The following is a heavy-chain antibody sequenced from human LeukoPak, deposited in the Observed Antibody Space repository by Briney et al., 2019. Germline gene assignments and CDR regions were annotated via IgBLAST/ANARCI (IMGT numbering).Heavy chain of an antibody. CDR3: ARHSPGDSDAFDI. V-gene: IGHV4-59*08. D-gene: IGHD4-17*01. CDR1: GGSISNYY. Sequence: SSETLSLTCTVSGGSISNYYWSWIRQPPGKGLEWLGYISYSASSNYNPSLKSRVSISVDTSKNQFSLKLSSVTAADTAVYYCARHSPGDSDAFDIWGQGTMVTVSS. J-gene: IGHJ3*02. CDR2: ISYSASS.